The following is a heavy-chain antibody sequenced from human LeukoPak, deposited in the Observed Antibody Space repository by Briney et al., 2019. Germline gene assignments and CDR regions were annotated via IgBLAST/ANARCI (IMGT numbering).Heavy chain of an antibody. V-gene: IGHV3-48*01. CDR3: ARELTDNYYDSSAGWFDP. CDR1: GFTFSSYR. Sequence: PGGTLRLSCAASGFTFSSYRMNWVRQAPGKGLEWLSYITSGSSTIYYADSVKGRFTISRDNAKNSLYLQMNSLRAEDTAVYYCARELTDNYYDSSAGWFDPWGQGTLVTVSS. D-gene: IGHD3-22*01. CDR2: ITSGSSTI. J-gene: IGHJ5*02.